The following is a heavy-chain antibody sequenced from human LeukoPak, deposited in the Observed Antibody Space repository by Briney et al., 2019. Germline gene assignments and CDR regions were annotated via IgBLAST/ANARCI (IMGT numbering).Heavy chain of an antibody. J-gene: IGHJ4*02. Sequence: ASVKVSCKASGYTFTSNYIHWVRQATGQGLEWMGWMNHNSGNTGYAQKFQGRVTMTRNTSISTAYMELSSLRSEDTAVYYCARGRRIVVVPAATRYYFDYWGQGTLVTVSS. D-gene: IGHD2-2*01. V-gene: IGHV1-8*02. CDR2: MNHNSGNT. CDR1: GYTFTSNY. CDR3: ARGRRIVVVPAATRYYFDY.